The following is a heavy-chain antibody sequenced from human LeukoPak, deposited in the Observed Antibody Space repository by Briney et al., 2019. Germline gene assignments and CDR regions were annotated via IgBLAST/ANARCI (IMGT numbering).Heavy chain of an antibody. CDR3: ARGRYSYGPDY. V-gene: IGHV1-2*06. CDR2: INPNSGGT. D-gene: IGHD5-18*01. J-gene: IGHJ4*02. Sequence: RQAPGQGLEWMGRINPNSGGTNYAQKFQGRVTMTRDTSISIAYMELSRLRSDDTAVYYCARGRYSYGPDYWGQGTLVTVSS.